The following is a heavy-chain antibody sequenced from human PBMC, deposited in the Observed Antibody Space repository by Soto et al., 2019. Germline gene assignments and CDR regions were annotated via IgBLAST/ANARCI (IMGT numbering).Heavy chain of an antibody. CDR3: ASLEYYDFWSGYPPDHYYYYYGMDV. V-gene: IGHV1-69*13. CDR1: GYTFTSFD. D-gene: IGHD3-3*01. Sequence: GASVKVSCKTSGYTFTSFDINWVRQATGQGLEWMGWMNPIFGTANYAQKFQGRVTITADESTSTAYMELSSLRSEDTAVYYCASLEYYDFWSGYPPDHYYYYYGMDVWGQGTTVTVSS. J-gene: IGHJ6*02. CDR2: MNPIFGTA.